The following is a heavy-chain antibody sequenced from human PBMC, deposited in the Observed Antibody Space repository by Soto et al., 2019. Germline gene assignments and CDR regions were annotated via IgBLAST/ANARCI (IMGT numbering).Heavy chain of an antibody. CDR2: IYYSGTT. CDR3: VRRISGASDFDF. CDR1: GDSINSRSYY. D-gene: IGHD3-3*01. J-gene: IGHJ4*02. Sequence: PSETLSLPCIVSGDSINSRSYYGGWIRQPPGKGLEWIGSIYYSGTTYYNSSLKSRITISIDTSRNQFSLRLSSVTAADTAVYYSVRRISGASDFDFWGQGILLTVPQ. V-gene: IGHV4-39*01.